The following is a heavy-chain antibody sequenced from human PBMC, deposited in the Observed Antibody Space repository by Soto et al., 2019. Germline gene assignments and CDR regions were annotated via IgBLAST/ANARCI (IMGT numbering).Heavy chain of an antibody. Sequence: ASVKVSCKASGYTFTSYDINWVRQATGQGLEWMGWMNPNSGNTGYAQKFQGRVTMTRNTSISTAYMELSSLRSEDTAVYYCARGGENVLRYFDWLTDDYWGKGTLVTVSS. CDR3: ARGGENVLRYFDWLTDDY. J-gene: IGHJ4*02. D-gene: IGHD3-9*01. V-gene: IGHV1-8*01. CDR1: GYTFTSYD. CDR2: MNPNSGNT.